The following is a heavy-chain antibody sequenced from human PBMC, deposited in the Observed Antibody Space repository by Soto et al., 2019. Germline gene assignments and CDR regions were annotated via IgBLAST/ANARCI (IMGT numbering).Heavy chain of an antibody. CDR3: ARASRPSSPGLNLKYYYDSSGYYY. Sequence: SSETLSLTCAVYGESFNGHYWSWIRQPPGKGLEWIGYIYYSGSTNYNPSLKSRVTISVDTSKNQFSLKLSSVTAADTAVYYCARASRPSSPGLNLKYYYDSSGYYYWSQGTLVTVSS. CDR2: IYYSGST. V-gene: IGHV4-59*11. D-gene: IGHD3-22*01. CDR1: GESFNGHY. J-gene: IGHJ4*02.